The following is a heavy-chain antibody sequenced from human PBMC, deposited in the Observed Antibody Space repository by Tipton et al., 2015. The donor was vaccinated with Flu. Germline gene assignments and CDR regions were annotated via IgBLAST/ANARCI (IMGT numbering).Heavy chain of an antibody. J-gene: IGHJ4*02. CDR3: ARSGYYYGPFDY. Sequence: SLRLSCAASGFTFSSYAMSWVRQAPGKGLEWVSAISGSGGSTYYADSVKGRFTISRDNSKNTLYLQMNSLRAEDTAVYYCARSGYYYGPFDYWGQGTLVTVSS. V-gene: IGHV3-23*01. D-gene: IGHD3-22*01. CDR2: ISGSGGST. CDR1: GFTFSSYA.